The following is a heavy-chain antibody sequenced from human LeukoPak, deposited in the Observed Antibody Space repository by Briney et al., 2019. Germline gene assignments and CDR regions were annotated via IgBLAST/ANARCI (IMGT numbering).Heavy chain of an antibody. D-gene: IGHD3-22*01. V-gene: IGHV1-46*01. J-gene: IGHJ4*02. CDR1: GYTFTGYY. CDR2: INPSGGST. Sequence: ASVKVSCKASGYTFTGYYMHWVRQAPGQGLEWMGIINPSGGSTSYAQKFQGRVTMTRDTSTSTVYMELSSLRSEDTAVYYCARGDAYYYDSSGYYLDYWGQGTLVTVSS. CDR3: ARGDAYYYDSSGYYLDY.